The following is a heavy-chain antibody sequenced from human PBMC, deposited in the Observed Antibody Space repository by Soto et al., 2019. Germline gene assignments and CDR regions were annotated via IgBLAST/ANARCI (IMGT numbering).Heavy chain of an antibody. V-gene: IGHV4-61*01. CDR3: ARDEGGTTAIGG. CDR1: GASVSSGTYY. J-gene: IGHJ4*02. D-gene: IGHD1-26*01. Sequence: SETLSLTCTVSGASVSSGTYYWSWIRQPPGKGLEWIGYISYSGSTNYNTSLKSRVTMSVDTSKNQLSLKLNSVTAADTAVYYCARDEGGTTAIGGWGQGTLVTVSS. CDR2: ISYSGST.